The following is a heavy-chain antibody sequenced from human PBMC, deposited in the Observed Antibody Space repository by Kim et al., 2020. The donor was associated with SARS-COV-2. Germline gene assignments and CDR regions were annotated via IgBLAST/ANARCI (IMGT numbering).Heavy chain of an antibody. CDR3: ARLGFGYSYGSGSYSYYFDY. CDR2: IYYSGST. Sequence: SETLSLTCTVSGGSISSSSYYWGWIRQPPGKGLEWIGSIYYSGSTYYNPSLKSRVTISVDTSKNQFSLKLSSVTAADPAVYYCARLGFGYSYGSGSYSYYFDYWGQGTLVTVSS. V-gene: IGHV4-39*01. D-gene: IGHD3-10*01. J-gene: IGHJ4*02. CDR1: GGSISSSSYY.